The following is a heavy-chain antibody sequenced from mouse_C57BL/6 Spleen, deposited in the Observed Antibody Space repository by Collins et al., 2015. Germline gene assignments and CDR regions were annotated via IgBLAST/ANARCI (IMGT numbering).Heavy chain of an antibody. V-gene: IGHV14-4*01. CDR2: IDPENGDT. J-gene: IGHJ2*01. CDR1: GFNIKDDY. CDR3: TGDYGYDEDY. Sequence: EVQLQQSGAELVRPGASVKLSCTASGFNIKDDYMHWVKQRPEQGLEWIGWIDPENGDTEYASKFQGKATITADTSSNTAYLQLSSLTSEDTAVYYCTGDYGYDEDYWGQGTTLTVSS. D-gene: IGHD2-2*01.